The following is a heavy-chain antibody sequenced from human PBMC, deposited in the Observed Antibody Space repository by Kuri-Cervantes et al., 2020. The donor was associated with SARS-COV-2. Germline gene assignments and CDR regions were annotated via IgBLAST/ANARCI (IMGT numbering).Heavy chain of an antibody. CDR2: ISGSGGST. J-gene: IGHJ4*02. CDR1: GFTFSSYA. Sequence: GGSLRLSCAASGFTFSSYAMSWVRQAPGKGLEWVSAISGSGGSTYYADSVKGRLTISGDNSKNTLYLQMNSLRAEDTAVYYCAKGSGAVTGVFDYWGQGTLVTVSS. V-gene: IGHV3-23*01. CDR3: AKGSGAVTGVFDY. D-gene: IGHD2-21*02.